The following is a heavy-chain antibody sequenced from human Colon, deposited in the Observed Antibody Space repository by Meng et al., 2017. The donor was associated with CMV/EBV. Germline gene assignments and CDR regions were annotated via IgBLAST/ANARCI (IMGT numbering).Heavy chain of an antibody. Sequence: SETLSLTCTVSGGSMIAGSSYWGWVRQSPGKGLEWIGSIFSSGTTSYNPSLKNRVSMSVDTAKNQFSLNLTSLTAADTAVYSCARVPPFVSAGGPWFDPWGQGILVTVSS. J-gene: IGHJ5*02. CDR3: ARVPPFVSAGGPWFDP. V-gene: IGHV4-39*07. D-gene: IGHD6-13*01. CDR1: GGSMIAGSSY. CDR2: IFSSGTT.